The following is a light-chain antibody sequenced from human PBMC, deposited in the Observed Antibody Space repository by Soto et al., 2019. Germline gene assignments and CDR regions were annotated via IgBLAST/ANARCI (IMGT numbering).Light chain of an antibody. V-gene: IGKV1-5*03. CDR2: KAS. CDR3: QQYNNYGSWT. Sequence: DIQMTQSPSTLSASVGHRVTITCRASQSISGWLAWYQQNPGKAPKLLIYKASTLESGVPSRFSGSESGTEFTFTISSLQPDDFATYYCQQYNNYGSWTFGQGNKVEIK. CDR1: QSISGW. J-gene: IGKJ1*01.